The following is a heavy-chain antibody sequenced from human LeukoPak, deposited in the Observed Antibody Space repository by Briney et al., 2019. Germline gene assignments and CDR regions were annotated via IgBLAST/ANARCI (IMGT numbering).Heavy chain of an antibody. CDR1: GGSISSGNYY. V-gene: IGHV4-30-4*01. Sequence: SQTLSLTCTVSGGSISSGNYYYSWIRQPPRKSLEWIGYIYYSGSTYYNPSLKSRVTISVDTSNNQFSLKLSSVTAADTAVYYCASYYHGFDYWGQGTLVTVSS. J-gene: IGHJ4*02. CDR2: IYYSGST. CDR3: ASYYHGFDY. D-gene: IGHD3-10*01.